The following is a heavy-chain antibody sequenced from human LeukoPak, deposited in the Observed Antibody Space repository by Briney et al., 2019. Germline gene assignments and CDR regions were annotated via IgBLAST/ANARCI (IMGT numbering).Heavy chain of an antibody. J-gene: IGHJ5*02. CDR2: IKQDGSEK. CDR3: ARAAQPGFDP. V-gene: IGHV3-7*01. CDR1: GFTLSTYW. Sequence: PGGSLRLSCAASGFTLSTYWMSWVRQAPGKGLEWVANIKQDGSEKYYLDSVKGRFTISRDNAKNSLYLQINSLRAEDTAVYYCARAAQPGFDPWGQGTLVTVSS. D-gene: IGHD1-14*01.